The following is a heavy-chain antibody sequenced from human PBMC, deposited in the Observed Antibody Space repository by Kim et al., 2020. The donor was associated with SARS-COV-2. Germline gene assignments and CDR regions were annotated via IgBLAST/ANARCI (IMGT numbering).Heavy chain of an antibody. CDR1: GGSFNEYY. CDR2: INHSGST. CDR3: ARGHGESCRYY. D-gene: IGHD2-15*01. Sequence: SETLSLTCAVYGGSFNEYYWTWIRQPPGKGLEWIGEINHSGSTNYNPSLKRRVSISVDTPKNQFSLELTSVTAAYTAGYDCARGHGESCRYYWGKGTLVT. V-gene: IGHV4-34*01. J-gene: IGHJ4*02.